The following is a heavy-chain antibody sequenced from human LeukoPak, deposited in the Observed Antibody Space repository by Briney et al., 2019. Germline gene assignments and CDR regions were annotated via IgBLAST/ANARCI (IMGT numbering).Heavy chain of an antibody. J-gene: IGHJ4*02. D-gene: IGHD3-10*01. CDR1: GGSISSSSYY. Sequence: SETLSLTCTVSGGSISSSSYYWGWIRQPPGKGLEWIGSIYYSGSTYYNPSLKSRVTISVDTSKNQFSLKLSSVTAADTAVYYCASLFGSGTLYDYWGQGTLVTVSS. CDR2: IYYSGST. V-gene: IGHV4-39*07. CDR3: ASLFGSGTLYDY.